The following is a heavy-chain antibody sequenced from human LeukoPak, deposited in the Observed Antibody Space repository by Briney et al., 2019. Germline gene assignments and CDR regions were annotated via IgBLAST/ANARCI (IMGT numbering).Heavy chain of an antibody. V-gene: IGHV3-23*01. D-gene: IGHD6-19*01. CDR2: ISGSGSST. CDR1: GFTFSSYA. Sequence: GGSLRLSCAASGFTFSSYAMHWVRQAPGKGLEWVSGISGSGSSTYYADSVKGRFTISRDNSKNTLYLQMTSLRTEDTAVYYCAKDIRSTGWYKDSWGQGTLVTVSS. CDR3: AKDIRSTGWYKDS. J-gene: IGHJ4*02.